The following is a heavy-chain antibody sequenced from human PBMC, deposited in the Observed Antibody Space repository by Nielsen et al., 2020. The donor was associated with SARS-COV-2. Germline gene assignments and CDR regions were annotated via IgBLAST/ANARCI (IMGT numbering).Heavy chain of an antibody. CDR1: GFTFSSYA. V-gene: IGHV3-30*04. Sequence: GRSLRLSCAASGFTFSSYAMHWVRQAPGKGLEWVAVISYDGSNKYYADSVKGRFTISRDNSKNTLYLQMNSLRAEDTAVYYCARNPGTGFDYWGQGTLVTVSS. CDR3: ARNPGTGFDY. D-gene: IGHD1-26*01. CDR2: ISYDGSNK. J-gene: IGHJ4*02.